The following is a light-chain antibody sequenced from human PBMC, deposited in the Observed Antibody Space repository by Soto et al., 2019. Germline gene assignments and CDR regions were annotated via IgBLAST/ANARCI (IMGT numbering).Light chain of an antibody. V-gene: IGKV1-33*01. J-gene: IGKJ5*01. CDR3: QQYDNIPIT. CDR1: QDITNY. Sequence: EIQMTQSPSSLSASVGERVTITCQASQDITNYLNWYQQKPGEAPKLLIYDASNLETGVPSRFSGSGSGTGFTVTISSLQPEDIATYYCQQYDNIPITFGQGTRLEIK. CDR2: DAS.